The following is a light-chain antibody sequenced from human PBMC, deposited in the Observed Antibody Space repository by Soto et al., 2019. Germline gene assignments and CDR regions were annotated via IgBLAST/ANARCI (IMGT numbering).Light chain of an antibody. CDR2: IGD. Sequence: QAVVTQPPSASSTPGQTDTISCSGSTSNIGTFYVYWYQHLPGTAPKLLIYIGDQRASGVSDRFSGSKSGTSASLAISGLRSDDEADYYCAAWDDNLNAYVFGSGTKLTVL. V-gene: IGLV1-47*02. J-gene: IGLJ1*01. CDR3: AAWDDNLNAYV. CDR1: TSNIGTFY.